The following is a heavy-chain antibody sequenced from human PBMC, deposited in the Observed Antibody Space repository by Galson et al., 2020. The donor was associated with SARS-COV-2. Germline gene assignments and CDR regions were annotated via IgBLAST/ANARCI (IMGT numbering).Heavy chain of an antibody. CDR1: GGSISSSSYY. CDR3: ARSGVPEWELPTFDY. D-gene: IGHD1-26*01. V-gene: IGHV4-39*01. CDR2: IYYSGST. J-gene: IGHJ4*02. Sequence: SETLSLTCTVSGGSISSSSYYWGWIRQPPGKGLEWIGSIYYSGSTYYNPSLKSRVTISVDTSKNQFSLKLSSVTAADTAVYYCARSGVPEWELPTFDYWGQGTLVTVSS.